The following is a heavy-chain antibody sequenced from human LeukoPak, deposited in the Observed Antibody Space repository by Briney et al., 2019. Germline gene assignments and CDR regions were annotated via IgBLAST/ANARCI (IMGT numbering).Heavy chain of an antibody. D-gene: IGHD5-18*01. V-gene: IGHV3-53*04. CDR2: IYSGGTT. CDR1: GFTFSSYV. J-gene: IGHJ4*02. CDR3: ARVDTVMAYYFDL. Sequence: GGSLRLSCAASGFTFSSYVMNWARQAPGKGLEWVSTIYSGGTTYYADSVMGRFTISRHNSRNTLYLQMNSLRAEDTAVYYCARVDTVMAYYFDLWGQGTLVTVSS.